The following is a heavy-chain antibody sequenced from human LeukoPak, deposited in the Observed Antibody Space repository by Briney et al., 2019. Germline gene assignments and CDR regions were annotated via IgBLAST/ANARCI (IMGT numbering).Heavy chain of an antibody. V-gene: IGHV3-33*01. Sequence: PGGSLRLSCAASGFTFSSYGMHWVRQAPGKGLEWVAVIWYDGSNKYYADSVKGRFTISRDNSKDTLYLQMNSLRAEDTAVYYCARDRVPSRKSRALRDYYYYYGMDVWGQGTTVTVSS. J-gene: IGHJ6*02. CDR2: IWYDGSNK. CDR3: ARDRVPSRKSRALRDYYYYYGMDV. D-gene: IGHD1-14*01. CDR1: GFTFSSYG.